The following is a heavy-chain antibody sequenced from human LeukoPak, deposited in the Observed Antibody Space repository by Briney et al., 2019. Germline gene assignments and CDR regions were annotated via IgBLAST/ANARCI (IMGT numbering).Heavy chain of an antibody. CDR3: ATYGSGSRRFDP. D-gene: IGHD3-10*01. J-gene: IGHJ5*02. V-gene: IGHV4-30-4*01. Sequence: SETLSLTCTVSGGSFSSGDYYWSWIRRPPGKGLEWIGYIHYSGSTYYNPSLRSRVTMSVDTSKNQFSLKLSSVTAADTAVYYCATYGSGSRRFDPWGQGTLVTVSS. CDR2: IHYSGST. CDR1: GGSFSSGDYY.